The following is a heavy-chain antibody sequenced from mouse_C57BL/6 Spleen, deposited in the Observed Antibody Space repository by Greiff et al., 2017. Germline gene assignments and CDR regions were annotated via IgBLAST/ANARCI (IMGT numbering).Heavy chain of an antibody. CDR2: IDPSDSYT. Sequence: QVQLQQPGAELVMPGASVKLSCKASGYTFTSYWMHWVKQRPGQGLEWIGEIDPSDSYTNYNQKFKGKSTLTVDKSSSTAYMQLSSLTSEDSAVYYCARGGLGEEAMDYWGQGTSVTVSS. J-gene: IGHJ4*01. D-gene: IGHD3-3*01. CDR1: GYTFTSYW. V-gene: IGHV1-69*01. CDR3: ARGGLGEEAMDY.